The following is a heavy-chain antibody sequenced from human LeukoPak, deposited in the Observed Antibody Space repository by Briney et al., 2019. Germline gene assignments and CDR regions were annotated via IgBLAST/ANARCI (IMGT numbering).Heavy chain of an antibody. D-gene: IGHD5-18*01. CDR2: ISSSGNAI. J-gene: IGHJ4*02. V-gene: IGHV3-48*04. Sequence: GGSLRLSCAASGFTFSSYSMNWVRQAPGKGLEWVSYISSSGNAIDYADSVKGRFTISRDNAKNSLYLQMVSLRAEDTAVYYCARLRGYSYGYGDYWGQGTLVTVSS. CDR3: ARLRGYSYGYGDY. CDR1: GFTFSSYS.